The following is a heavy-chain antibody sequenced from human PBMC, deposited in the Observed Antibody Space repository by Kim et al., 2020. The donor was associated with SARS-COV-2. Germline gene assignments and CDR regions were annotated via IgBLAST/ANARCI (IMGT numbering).Heavy chain of an antibody. Sequence: LKSRVTISVDTSKNQFSLKLSSVTAADTAVYYCARSLNQDYGDYADAFDIWGQGTMVTVSS. D-gene: IGHD4-17*01. CDR3: ARSLNQDYGDYADAFDI. V-gene: IGHV4-59*01. J-gene: IGHJ3*02.